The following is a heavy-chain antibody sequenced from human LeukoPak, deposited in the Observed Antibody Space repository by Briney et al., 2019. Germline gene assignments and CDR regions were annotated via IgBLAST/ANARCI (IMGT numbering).Heavy chain of an antibody. D-gene: IGHD1-1*01. V-gene: IGHV3-48*01. Sequence: GGSLRLSCAASGFTFSSYSMNWVRQAPGKGLEWVSYISSSSSTIYYADSVKGRFTISRDNAKNSLYLQMNSLRAEDTAVYYCARLGITTGTTGTPFDYWGQGTLVTVSS. CDR2: ISSSSSTI. J-gene: IGHJ4*02. CDR3: ARLGITTGTTGTPFDY. CDR1: GFTFSSYS.